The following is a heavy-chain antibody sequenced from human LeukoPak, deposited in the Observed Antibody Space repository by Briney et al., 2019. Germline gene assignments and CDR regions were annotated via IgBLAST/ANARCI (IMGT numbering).Heavy chain of an antibody. D-gene: IGHD6-19*01. J-gene: IGHJ4*02. CDR2: ISFSGKT. V-gene: IGHV4-59*01. CDR3: ARDRGGWGIDY. Sequence: SETLSLTCSVSGGSISSYYWGWIRQPPGKGLEWIGYISFSGKTNYNSSLESRLTISVDTSKNQFSLRLESVTAADTAVYYCARDRGGWGIDYWGQGNLVIVSS. CDR1: GGSISSYY.